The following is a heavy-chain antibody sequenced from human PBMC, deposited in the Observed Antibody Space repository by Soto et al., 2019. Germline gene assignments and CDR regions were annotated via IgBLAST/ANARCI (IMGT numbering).Heavy chain of an antibody. CDR1: GFTFSNYA. CDR2: TSYDGNNE. J-gene: IGHJ4*02. V-gene: IGHV3-30*18. Sequence: GSLRLSCTASGFTFSNYAMHWVRQAPGKGLEWVALTSYDGNNEYYTDSVKGRFTISRDNSKNTLFLQMNSPRPEDTAVYYCAKDKGVFNWATSYFDYWGQGALVTVSS. D-gene: IGHD1-1*01. CDR3: AKDKGVFNWATSYFDY.